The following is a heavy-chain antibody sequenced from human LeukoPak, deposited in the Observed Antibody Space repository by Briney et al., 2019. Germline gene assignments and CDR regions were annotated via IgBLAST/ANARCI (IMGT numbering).Heavy chain of an antibody. Sequence: SQTRSLTCTVSGGSISSGGYYWIWIRQHPGKGLEWIGYIYYSGSTYYNPSLKSRVTISVDTSKNQFSLKLSSVTAADTAVYYCARDGSGYDRYWYFDLWGRGTLVTVSS. CDR2: IYYSGST. D-gene: IGHD5-12*01. J-gene: IGHJ2*01. CDR3: ARDGSGYDRYWYFDL. V-gene: IGHV4-31*03. CDR1: GGSISSGGYY.